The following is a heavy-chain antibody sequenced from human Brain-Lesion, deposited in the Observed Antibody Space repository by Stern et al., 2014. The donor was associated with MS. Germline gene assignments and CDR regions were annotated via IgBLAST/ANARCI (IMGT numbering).Heavy chain of an antibody. CDR3: ARGRVVPGFQYYATDV. D-gene: IGHD2-2*01. Sequence: QVQLVESGPGLVKPSQTLSLSCTVSGGSISSGGYYWSWIRQPAGKGLEWIGRIFNSGSTSYNPSLKSRVTISIDTSKNQFSLRLNSMTADTAVYYCARGRVVPGFQYYATDVWGQGTTVIVSS. CDR1: GGSISSGGYY. CDR2: IFNSGST. V-gene: IGHV4-61*02. J-gene: IGHJ6*02.